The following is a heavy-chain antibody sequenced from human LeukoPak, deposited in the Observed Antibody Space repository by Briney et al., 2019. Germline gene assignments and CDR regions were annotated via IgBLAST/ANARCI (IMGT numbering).Heavy chain of an antibody. V-gene: IGHV3-23*01. Sequence: GESLRLSCAASGFTFSSYGMHWVRQAPGKGLEWVSAISGSGGSTYYADSVKGRFTISRDNSKNTLYLQMNSLRAEDTAVYYCANGLPRFDYWGQGTLVTVSS. CDR3: ANGLPRFDY. CDR2: ISGSGGST. D-gene: IGHD2-15*01. CDR1: GFTFSSYG. J-gene: IGHJ4*02.